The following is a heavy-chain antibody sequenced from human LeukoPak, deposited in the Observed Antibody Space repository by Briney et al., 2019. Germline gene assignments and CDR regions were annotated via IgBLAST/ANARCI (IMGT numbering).Heavy chain of an antibody. CDR3: ARGYNWNQNWFDP. D-gene: IGHD1-20*01. Sequence: GRSLRLSCAASGFTFSSYGMHWVRQAPGKGLEWVAVIWYDGSNKYYADSVKGRFTISRDNSKNTLYLQMNSLRAEDTAVYYCARGYNWNQNWFDPWGQGTLVTVSS. CDR1: GFTFSSYG. J-gene: IGHJ5*02. CDR2: IWYDGSNK. V-gene: IGHV3-33*01.